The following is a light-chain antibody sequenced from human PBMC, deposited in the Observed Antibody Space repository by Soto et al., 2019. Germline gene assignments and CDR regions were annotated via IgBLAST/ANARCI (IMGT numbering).Light chain of an antibody. CDR3: ATWDDSLNGLYV. CDR1: TSNIGSNY. CDR2: RNN. J-gene: IGLJ1*01. V-gene: IGLV1-47*01. Sequence: QSVLTQPPSASGTPGQGVTISCSGSTSNIGSNYVYWYQQLPGTAPKLLIYRNNQRPSGVPDRFSGSKSGTSASLAISGLRSDDEAGYFCATWDDSLNGLYVFGTGTKVT.